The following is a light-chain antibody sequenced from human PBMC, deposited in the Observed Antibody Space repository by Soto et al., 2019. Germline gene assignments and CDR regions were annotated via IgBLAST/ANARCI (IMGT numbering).Light chain of an antibody. V-gene: IGLV4-69*01. CDR3: QTWATGPDWV. Sequence: QLVLTQSPSASASLGASVKLTCTLSSGHSTYTIAWHQQQPDKGPRYLMKLDSDGSHNKGDGIPDRFSGSSSGAERYLTISSLQSEDEADYYCQTWATGPDWVFGGGTKVTVL. J-gene: IGLJ3*02. CDR2: LDSDGSH. CDR1: SGHSTYT.